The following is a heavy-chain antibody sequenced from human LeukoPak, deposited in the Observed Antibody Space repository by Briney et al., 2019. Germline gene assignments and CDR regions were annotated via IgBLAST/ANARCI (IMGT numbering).Heavy chain of an antibody. V-gene: IGHV3-30*18. Sequence: GGSLRLSCAASGFTFSSYGMHWVRQAPGKGLEWVAVISYDGSNKYYADSVKGRFTISRDNSKNTLYLQMISLRAEDTAVYYCAKDRDEWELTSTDYWGQGTLVTVSS. CDR1: GFTFSSYG. CDR2: ISYDGSNK. D-gene: IGHD1-26*01. CDR3: AKDRDEWELTSTDY. J-gene: IGHJ4*02.